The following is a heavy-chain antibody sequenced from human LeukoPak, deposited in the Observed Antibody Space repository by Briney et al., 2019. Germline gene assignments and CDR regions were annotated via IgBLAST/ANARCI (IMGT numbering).Heavy chain of an antibody. Sequence: SETLSLTCTVSGGSISSYYWSWIRQPPGKGLEWIGYIYCSGSTNYNPSLKSRVTISVDTSKNQFSLKLSSVTAADTAVYYCARLKDFWSGYYGDYYYYYMDVWGKGTTVSVSS. D-gene: IGHD3-3*01. J-gene: IGHJ6*03. CDR1: GGSISSYY. V-gene: IGHV4-59*08. CDR2: IYCSGST. CDR3: ARLKDFWSGYYGDYYYYYMDV.